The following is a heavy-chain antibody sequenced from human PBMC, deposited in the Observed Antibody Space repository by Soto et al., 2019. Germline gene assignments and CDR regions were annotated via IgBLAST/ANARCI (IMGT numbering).Heavy chain of an antibody. V-gene: IGHV1-69*13. Sequence: SVKVSCKASGVTFSSYAISWVRQAPGQGLEWMGGIIPIFGTANYAQKFQGRVTITADESTSTAYMELSSLRSEDTAVYYCARVVVAASYYYYGMDVWGQGTTVTVSS. D-gene: IGHD2-15*01. CDR3: ARVVVAASYYYYGMDV. J-gene: IGHJ6*02. CDR2: IIPIFGTA. CDR1: GVTFSSYA.